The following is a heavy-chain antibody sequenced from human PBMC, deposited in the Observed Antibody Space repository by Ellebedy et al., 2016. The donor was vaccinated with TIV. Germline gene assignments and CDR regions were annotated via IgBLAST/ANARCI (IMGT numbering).Heavy chain of an antibody. CDR1: GISITGHY. D-gene: IGHD1-20*01. Sequence: SETLSLTXTVSGISITGHYWSWIRQPPEREPEWIGYLYNSGRTNYNPSLKSRVTVSIDTSKNQFSLNLKSVTAADTAVYYCARSNWNDEGFFNFWGQGILVTVSS. CDR2: LYNSGRT. CDR3: ARSNWNDEGFFNF. J-gene: IGHJ4*02. V-gene: IGHV4-59*11.